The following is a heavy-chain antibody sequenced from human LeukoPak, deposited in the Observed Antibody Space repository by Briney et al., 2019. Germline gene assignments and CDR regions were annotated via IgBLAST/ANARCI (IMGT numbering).Heavy chain of an antibody. CDR2: IHYTGTT. J-gene: IGHJ6*02. D-gene: IGHD5-12*01. CDR1: GGSISNSY. V-gene: IGHV4-59*08. Sequence: SETLSLTCTVSGGSISNSYWSWVRQPPGKGLEWIGYIHYTGTTNYNPSLNSPLAISVDTSKTQFSLTVASVTAADTALYYRARLYXLXPIXNYHYHAMDVWGQGTTATVS. CDR3: ARLYXLXPIXNYHYHAMDV.